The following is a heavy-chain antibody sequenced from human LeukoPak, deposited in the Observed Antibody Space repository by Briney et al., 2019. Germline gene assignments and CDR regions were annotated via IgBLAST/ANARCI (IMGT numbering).Heavy chain of an antibody. CDR1: GFTVSSNY. Sequence: GGSLRLSCAASGFTVSSNYMSWVRQAPGKGLDWVSVIYSGGSTYYADSVKGRFTISRDNSKNTLYLQMNSLRAEDTAVYYCARVSCSGSYKSFDYWGQGTLVTVSS. CDR3: ARVSCSGSYKSFDY. CDR2: IYSGGST. J-gene: IGHJ4*02. D-gene: IGHD3-10*02. V-gene: IGHV3-53*01.